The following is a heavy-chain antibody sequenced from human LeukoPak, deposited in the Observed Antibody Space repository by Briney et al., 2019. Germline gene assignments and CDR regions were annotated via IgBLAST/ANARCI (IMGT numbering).Heavy chain of an antibody. CDR2: IYYSGST. CDR3: ARGSRNTMIVVARPFDY. D-gene: IGHD3-22*01. Sequence: KPSETLSLTCTVSGGSISSSSYYWGWIRQPPGKGLEWIGSIYYSGSTYYNPSLKSRVTISVDTSKNQFSLKLSSVTAADTAVYYCARGSRNTMIVVARPFDYWGQGTLVTVSS. V-gene: IGHV4-39*01. J-gene: IGHJ4*02. CDR1: GGSISSSSYY.